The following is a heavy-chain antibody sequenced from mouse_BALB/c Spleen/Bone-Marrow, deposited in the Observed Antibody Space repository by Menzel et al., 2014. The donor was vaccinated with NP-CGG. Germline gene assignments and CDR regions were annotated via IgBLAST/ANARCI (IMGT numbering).Heavy chain of an antibody. Sequence: EVHLVESGPSLVRPSQTLSLTCSVTGDSITSGYWNWIRKFPGNKLEYMGYISYSGSTYYNPSLKSRISITRAPSKNQYYLQLNPVTTEDTAKYYSATSDGYYFDYWGQGTTLTVSS. CDR3: ATSDGYYFDY. CDR2: ISYSGST. J-gene: IGHJ2*01. V-gene: IGHV3-8*02. CDR1: GDSITSGY. D-gene: IGHD1-2*01.